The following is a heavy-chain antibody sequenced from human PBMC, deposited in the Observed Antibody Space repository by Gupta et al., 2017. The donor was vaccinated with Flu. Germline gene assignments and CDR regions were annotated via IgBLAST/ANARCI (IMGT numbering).Heavy chain of an antibody. CDR1: GFTFGNYY. Sequence: EVQLVESGGGLVQPGGSLRLSCVASGFTFGNYYMHWVRQVPGKGLVWVSRIGRVGSDSGHADSVKGRVTISRDNAENTLYLQMNSLRVEDTAVYFCARGSTSASSLIDYWGQGTLVTVSS. D-gene: IGHD6-6*01. CDR3: ARGSTSASSLIDY. CDR2: IGRVGSDS. J-gene: IGHJ4*02. V-gene: IGHV3-74*01.